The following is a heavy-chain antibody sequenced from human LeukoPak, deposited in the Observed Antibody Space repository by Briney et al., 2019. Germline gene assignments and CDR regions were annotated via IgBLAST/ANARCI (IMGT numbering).Heavy chain of an antibody. CDR2: ISAYNGNT. V-gene: IGHV1-18*01. Sequence: ASVKVSCKASGYTLTSYGISWVRQAPGQGLEWMGWISAYNGNTNYAQKLQGRVTMTTDTSTSTAYMELRSLRSDDTAVYYCARDRGIMSWEQDYFDYWGQGTLVTVSS. D-gene: IGHD1-26*01. J-gene: IGHJ4*02. CDR3: ARDRGIMSWEQDYFDY. CDR1: GYTLTSYG.